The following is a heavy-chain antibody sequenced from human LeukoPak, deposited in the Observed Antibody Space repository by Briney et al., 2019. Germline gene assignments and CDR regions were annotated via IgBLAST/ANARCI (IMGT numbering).Heavy chain of an antibody. Sequence: ASVKVSCKASGYTFTSYAMNWVRQAPGQGLEWMGWINTNTGNPTYAQGFTGRFVFSLDTSVSTAYLQISSLKAEDTAVYYCVARYSSSWYYFDYWGQGTLVTVSS. J-gene: IGHJ4*02. CDR1: GYTFTSYA. CDR3: VARYSSSWYYFDY. D-gene: IGHD6-13*01. CDR2: INTNTGNP. V-gene: IGHV7-4-1*02.